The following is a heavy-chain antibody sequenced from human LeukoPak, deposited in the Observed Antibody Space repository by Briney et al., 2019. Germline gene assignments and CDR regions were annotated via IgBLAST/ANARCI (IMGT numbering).Heavy chain of an antibody. CDR2: IYTSGST. Sequence: NTSETLSLTCTVSGGSISSYYWSWIRQPAGKGLEWIGRIYTSGSTNYNPSLKSRVTISVDTSKNQFSLKLSSVTAADTAVYYCARVAYDSSGYYYANYWGQGTLVTVSS. J-gene: IGHJ4*02. D-gene: IGHD3-22*01. V-gene: IGHV4-4*07. CDR3: ARVAYDSSGYYYANY. CDR1: GGSISSYY.